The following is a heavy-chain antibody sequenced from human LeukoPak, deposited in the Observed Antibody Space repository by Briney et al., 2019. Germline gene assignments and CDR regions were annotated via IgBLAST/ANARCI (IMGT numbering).Heavy chain of an antibody. J-gene: IGHJ3*02. D-gene: IGHD1-26*01. V-gene: IGHV1-69*13. CDR1: GGTFSSYA. CDR3: ATGARGSDNAFDI. Sequence: ASVKVPCKASGGTFSSYAISWVRQAPGQGLEWMGGIIPIFGTANYAQKFQGRVTITADESTSTAYMELSSLRSEDTAVYYCATGARGSDNAFDIWGQGTMVTVSS. CDR2: IIPIFGTA.